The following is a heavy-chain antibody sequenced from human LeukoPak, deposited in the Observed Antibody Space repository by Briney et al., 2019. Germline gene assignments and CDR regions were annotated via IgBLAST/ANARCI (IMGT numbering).Heavy chain of an antibody. V-gene: IGHV4-34*01. J-gene: IGHJ4*02. Sequence: SETLSLTCAVYGGSFSGYYWSWIRQPPGKGLEWIGEINHSGSTYYNPSLKSRVTISVDTSKNQFSLKLSSVTAADTAIYFCARHGNILTGYPFDYWGQGTLVTVSS. CDR2: INHSGST. CDR1: GGSFSGYY. CDR3: ARHGNILTGYPFDY. D-gene: IGHD3-9*01.